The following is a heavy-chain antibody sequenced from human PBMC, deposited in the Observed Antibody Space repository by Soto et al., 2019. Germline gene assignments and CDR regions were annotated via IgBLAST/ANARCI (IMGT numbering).Heavy chain of an antibody. Sequence: GGSLRLSCASSGFTFTSYGMHWVRQAPGKGLEWVAVISYDGSNKYYADSVKGRFTISRDNSKNTLYLQMNSLRAEDTAVYYCAKDRAEDYDIWGQVTMVTFSS. V-gene: IGHV3-30*18. D-gene: IGHD1-26*01. CDR3: AKDRAEDYDI. CDR2: ISYDGSNK. J-gene: IGHJ3*02. CDR1: GFTFTSYG.